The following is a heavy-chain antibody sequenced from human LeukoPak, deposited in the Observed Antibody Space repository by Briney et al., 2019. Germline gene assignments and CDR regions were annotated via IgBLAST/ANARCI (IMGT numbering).Heavy chain of an antibody. D-gene: IGHD2-15*01. Sequence: GGSLRLSCVASGFTFSSYGMNWVRQAPGKGLEWISYVSSRSSTIYYADSVKGRFTISRDNAKNSLYLQMNSLRDEDTTVYYCARGCSGGSCFGDFDYWGQGTLVTVSS. CDR3: ARGCSGGSCFGDFDY. J-gene: IGHJ4*02. V-gene: IGHV3-48*02. CDR1: GFTFSSYG. CDR2: VSSRSSTI.